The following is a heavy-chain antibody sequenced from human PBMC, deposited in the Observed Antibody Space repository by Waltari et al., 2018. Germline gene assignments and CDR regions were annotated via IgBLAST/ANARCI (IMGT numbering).Heavy chain of an antibody. CDR3: ARGLGTDFWSGYPFMDV. CDR2: IDTSGST. Sequence: QVQLQESGPGLVKPSETLSLTCTVSGGSISSYYWSWIRQPPGKGLEWIVYIDTSGSTNYNPSLKCRVTILVDTSKTQFTLKLSPVTAAETAVYYCARGLGTDFWSGYPFMDVWGKGTTVTVSS. D-gene: IGHD3-3*01. V-gene: IGHV4-4*09. CDR1: GGSISSYY. J-gene: IGHJ6*03.